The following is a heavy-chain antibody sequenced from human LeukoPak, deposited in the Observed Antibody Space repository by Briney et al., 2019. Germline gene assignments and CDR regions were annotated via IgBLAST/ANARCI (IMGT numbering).Heavy chain of an antibody. J-gene: IGHJ6*02. CDR1: GYTFTSYD. Sequence: ASVKVSCKASGYTFTSYDINWVRQATGQGLEWMGWMNPNSGNTGYAQKLQGRVTMTRNTSISTAYMELSSLRSEDTAVYYCARGRGSYPYYYYYYGMDVWGQGTTVTVSS. CDR2: MNPNSGNT. V-gene: IGHV1-8*01. CDR3: ARGRGSYPYYYYYYGMDV. D-gene: IGHD1-26*01.